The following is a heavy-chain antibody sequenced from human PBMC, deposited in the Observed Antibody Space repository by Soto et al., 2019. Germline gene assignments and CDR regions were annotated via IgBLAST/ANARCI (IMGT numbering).Heavy chain of an antibody. V-gene: IGHV4-31*03. CDR2: IYYSGST. J-gene: IGHJ4*02. D-gene: IGHD3-10*01. CDR3: ARGLWFGELLYY. CDR1: GGSISSGGYY. Sequence: QVQLQESGPGLVKPSQTLSLTCTVSGGSISSGGYYWSWIRQHPGKGLEWIGYIYYSGSTYYNPSLKSRGTISVDTSKHQFSLKLSSVTAAATAVYYCARGLWFGELLYYWGQGTLVTVSS.